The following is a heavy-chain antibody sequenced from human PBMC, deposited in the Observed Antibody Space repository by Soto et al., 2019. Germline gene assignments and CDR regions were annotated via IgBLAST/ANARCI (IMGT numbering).Heavy chain of an antibody. CDR1: GGSISSDYYY. V-gene: IGHV4-30-4*01. J-gene: IGHJ6*02. D-gene: IGHD2-8*01. CDR2: MYDRGST. CDR3: ARYCTHGVCSNPFYYYGMDV. Sequence: QVQLQESGPGLVKPSQTLSHTCTVSGGSISSDYYYWSWIRQPPGKGLEWIGHMYDRGSTFYNPSLESRVTMSVDTSKNQFSLRLSAVTAADTAVYYCARYCTHGVCSNPFYYYGMDVWGQGSPVTVSS.